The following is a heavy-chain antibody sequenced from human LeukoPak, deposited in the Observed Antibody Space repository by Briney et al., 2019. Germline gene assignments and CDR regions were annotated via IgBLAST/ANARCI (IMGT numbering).Heavy chain of an antibody. D-gene: IGHD2-2*01. J-gene: IGHJ4*02. V-gene: IGHV3-66*02. CDR1: GFTVSSNY. CDR3: ARGLQLLACYDY. CDR2: IYSGGST. Sequence: PGGSLRLSCAASGFTVSSNYMSWGRQAPGKGLEWVSVIYSGGSTYYADSVKGRFTISRDNSKNTLYLQMNSLRAEDTAVYYCARGLQLLACYDYWGQGTLVTVSS.